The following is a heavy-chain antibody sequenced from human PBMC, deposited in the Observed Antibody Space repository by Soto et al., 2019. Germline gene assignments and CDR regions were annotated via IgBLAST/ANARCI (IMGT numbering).Heavy chain of an antibody. CDR3: ARDVIHYYYGSGSYYKNYGMDV. D-gene: IGHD3-10*01. Sequence: SETLSLTCTVSGGSISSGGYYWSWIRQHPGKGLEWIGYIYYSGSTYYNPSLKSRVTIPVDTSKNQFSLKLSSVTAADTAVYYCARDVIHYYYGSGSYYKNYGMDVWGQGTTVTVSS. CDR2: IYYSGST. V-gene: IGHV4-31*03. CDR1: GGSISSGGYY. J-gene: IGHJ6*02.